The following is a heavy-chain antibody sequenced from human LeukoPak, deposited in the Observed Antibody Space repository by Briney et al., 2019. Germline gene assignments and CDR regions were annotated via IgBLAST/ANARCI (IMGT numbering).Heavy chain of an antibody. J-gene: IGHJ1*01. CDR3: AYSSGYQQH. CDR1: GGSFSGYY. Sequence: SETLSLTCAVYGGSFSGYYWSWIRQPPGKGLEWIGEINHSGSTNYNPSLKSRVTISVDTSKNQFSLTLSSVTAADTAVYYCAYSSGYQQHLGQGTLVTVSS. D-gene: IGHD3-22*01. V-gene: IGHV4-34*01. CDR2: INHSGST.